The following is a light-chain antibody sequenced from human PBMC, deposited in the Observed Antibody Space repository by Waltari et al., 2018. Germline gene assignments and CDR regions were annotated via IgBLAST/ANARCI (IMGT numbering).Light chain of an antibody. Sequence: QSALTQPASVSGPPGQSITISCTGTGTDLGGYNFVSWYQQPPGKAPKVLIYEGTKRPSGISNRFSGSKSGNTASLTISGLQAEDEADYYCCSYAGRITFVVFGGGTKLTVL. CDR3: CSYAGRITFVV. J-gene: IGLJ2*01. V-gene: IGLV2-23*01. CDR2: EGT. CDR1: GTDLGGYNF.